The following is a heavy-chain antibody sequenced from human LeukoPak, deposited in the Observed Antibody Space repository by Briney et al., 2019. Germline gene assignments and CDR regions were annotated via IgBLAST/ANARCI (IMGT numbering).Heavy chain of an antibody. D-gene: IGHD3-22*01. CDR1: GFTFSSYG. Sequence: PGGSLRLSCAASGFTFSSYGMHWVRQAPGKGLEWVAFIRYDGSNKYYADSVKGRFTISRDNAKNSLYLQMNSLRAEDTAVYYCARDRGWPYYYDSSNNWGQGTRSPSPQ. V-gene: IGHV3-30*02. J-gene: IGHJ4*02. CDR3: ARDRGWPYYYDSSNN. CDR2: IRYDGSNK.